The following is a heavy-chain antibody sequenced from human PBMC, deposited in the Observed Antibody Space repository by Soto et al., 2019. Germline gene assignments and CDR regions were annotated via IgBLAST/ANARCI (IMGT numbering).Heavy chain of an antibody. CDR3: ARDPRVIVVVPAVSCWFDP. J-gene: IGHJ5*02. CDR1: GFTFSSYS. Sequence: LRLSCAASGFTFSSYSMSWVRQAPGKGLEWVSSISSSSSYIYYADSVKGRFTISRDNAKNSLYLQMNSLRAEDTAVYYCARDPRVIVVVPAVSCWFDPWGQGTLVTVSS. D-gene: IGHD2-2*01. CDR2: ISSSSSYI. V-gene: IGHV3-21*01.